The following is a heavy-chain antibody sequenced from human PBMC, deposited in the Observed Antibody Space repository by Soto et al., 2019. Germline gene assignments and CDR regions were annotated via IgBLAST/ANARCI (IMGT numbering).Heavy chain of an antibody. V-gene: IGHV3-33*01. Sequence: QVHLVESGGGVVQPGTSLRLSCAASGFTFRRYGFHWVRQAPGKGLQWVAVIWYDGSNKDYADSVKGRFTISRDDSKDTLYLQMDSLRAEDTAVYYCARDDGYCTGGKCYYGWFDPWGQGTLVTVSS. CDR3: ARDDGYCTGGKCYYGWFDP. D-gene: IGHD2-8*02. J-gene: IGHJ5*02. CDR2: IWYDGSNK. CDR1: GFTFRRYG.